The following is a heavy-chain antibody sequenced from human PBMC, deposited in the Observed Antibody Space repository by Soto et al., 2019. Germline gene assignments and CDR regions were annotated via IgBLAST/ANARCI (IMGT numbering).Heavy chain of an antibody. CDR1: GGSFSGYY. J-gene: IGHJ6*03. CDR3: ARRPAHYDFGRGYYGYYYYMDV. V-gene: IGHV4-34*01. D-gene: IGHD3-3*01. Sequence: QVQLHQWGAGLLKPSETLSLTCAVYGGSFSGYYWLWLRQPPGKGLEWIGEINHSGSTNYNPSLKRRVTISVDTSKHQFALKLTSVTAADTAVYYCARRPAHYDFGRGYYGYYYYMDVWGKGTTVTVSS. CDR2: INHSGST.